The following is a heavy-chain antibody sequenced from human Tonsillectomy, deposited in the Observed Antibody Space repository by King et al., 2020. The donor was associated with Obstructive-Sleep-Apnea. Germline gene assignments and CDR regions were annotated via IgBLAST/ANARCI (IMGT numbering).Heavy chain of an antibody. CDR3: ARDHEYSGAQYYFDD. J-gene: IGHJ4*02. CDR2: ISHDENSK. D-gene: IGHD6-6*01. V-gene: IGHV3-30*03. Sequence: VQLVESGGGVVQPERSLRLSCAASGFTFSNFAMHWVRQAPGKGLEWVAVISHDENSKYYADSVKGRFTISRDSSKNTLFLQMNSLRPEDTAVYYCARDHEYSGAQYYFDDWGQGTLVTVSS. CDR1: GFTFSNFA.